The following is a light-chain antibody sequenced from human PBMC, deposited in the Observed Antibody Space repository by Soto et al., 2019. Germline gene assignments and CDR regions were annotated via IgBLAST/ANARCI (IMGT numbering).Light chain of an antibody. J-gene: IGKJ1*01. CDR3: QQYSSTPWT. V-gene: IGKV4-1*01. Sequence: DIVMTQSPDSLAVSLGERATINCKSSQSVLYSSNNKNYLAWYQQKPGQPPKLLIYWARTREFGIPDRFSGSGSGTDFTLTISSLQAEDVAVYYCQQYSSTPWTFGQGTKVEIK. CDR2: WAR. CDR1: QSVLYSSNNKNY.